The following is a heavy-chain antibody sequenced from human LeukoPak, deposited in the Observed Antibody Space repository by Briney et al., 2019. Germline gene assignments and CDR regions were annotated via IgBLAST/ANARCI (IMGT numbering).Heavy chain of an antibody. CDR3: ARDVRGGSDSPDF. CDR2: ISDNGDRT. J-gene: IGHJ4*02. CDR1: GFTFGYYA. V-gene: IGHV3-23*01. D-gene: IGHD1-26*01. Sequence: PGGSLRLSCVASGFTFGYYAMSWVRQAPGXGXXXXSGISDNGDRTFYADSVKGRFTVSRDNSKKTLYLQMSSLRAEDTAVYYCARDVRGGSDSPDFWGQGILVTVSS.